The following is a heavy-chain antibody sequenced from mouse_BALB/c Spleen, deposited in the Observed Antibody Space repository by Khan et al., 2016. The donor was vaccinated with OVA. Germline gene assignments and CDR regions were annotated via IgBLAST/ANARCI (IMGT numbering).Heavy chain of an antibody. J-gene: IGHJ4*01. CDR2: INPRSGYT. V-gene: IGHV1-4*01. D-gene: IGHD2-14*01. Sequence: QVQLQQSGAELARPGASVKMSCKASGYTFTSHMMHWVKQRPGQGLEWIGYINPRSGYTNYNQKFNDEATLTADKSSSTAYMQLSSLTSEDSAVYYCARRTTEYAMDYWGQGTSVTVSS. CDR1: GYTFTSHM. CDR3: ARRTTEYAMDY.